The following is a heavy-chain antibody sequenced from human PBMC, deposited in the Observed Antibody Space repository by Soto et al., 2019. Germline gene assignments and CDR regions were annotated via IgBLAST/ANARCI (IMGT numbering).Heavy chain of an antibody. V-gene: IGHV1-18*04. J-gene: IGHJ6*02. D-gene: IGHD3-22*01. CDR3: ARDYEGGGYYYYYYGMDV. CDR1: GYTFNSYG. Sequence: VASVKVSCKASGYTFNSYGISWVRQAPGQGLEWMGWISAYNGNTNYVQKFQGRVTMTTEKSTSTAYMELRILRSDDTAVYYCARDYEGGGYYYYYYGMDVWGQGTTVTVSS. CDR2: ISAYNGNT.